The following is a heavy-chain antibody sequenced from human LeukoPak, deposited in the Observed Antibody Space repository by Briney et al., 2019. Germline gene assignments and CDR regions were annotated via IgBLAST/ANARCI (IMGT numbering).Heavy chain of an antibody. Sequence: PGGSLRLSCAASGFTFSTYWMSWVRQAPGKGLEWVANIKQDGSEKYYVDSVKGRFTISRDNSKNTLYLQMNSLRAEDTAVYYCAKDENDYGGTLDYWGQGTLVTVSS. CDR2: IKQDGSEK. CDR1: GFTFSTYW. J-gene: IGHJ4*02. V-gene: IGHV3-7*01. CDR3: AKDENDYGGTLDY. D-gene: IGHD4-23*01.